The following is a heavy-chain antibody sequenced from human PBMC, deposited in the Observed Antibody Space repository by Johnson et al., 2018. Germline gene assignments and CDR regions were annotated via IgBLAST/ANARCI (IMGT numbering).Heavy chain of an antibody. D-gene: IGHD2-15*01. CDR1: GFTFSSYG. V-gene: IGHV3-30*18. CDR3: AKDLGYCSGGSCYFYYYGMDV. Sequence: QVQLVQSGGGVVQPGRSLRLSCAASGFTFSSYGMHWVRQAPGKGLEWVAVISYDGSNKYYADSVKGRFTISRDNSKNTLYLQMNSRRAEETAVYYCAKDLGYCSGGSCYFYYYGMDVWGQGTTVTVSS. CDR2: ISYDGSNK. J-gene: IGHJ6*02.